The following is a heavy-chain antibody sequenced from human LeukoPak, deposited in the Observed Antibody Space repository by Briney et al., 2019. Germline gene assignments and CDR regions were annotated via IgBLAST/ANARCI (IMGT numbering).Heavy chain of an antibody. CDR2: IYYSGST. J-gene: IGHJ4*02. Sequence: SQTLSLTCTVSGGSISSGGYYWSWIRQHPGKGLEWIGYIYYSGSTYYNPSLKSRVTISVDTSKNQFSLKLSSVTAADTAVYYCTRVTIFGVPDYFDYWGQGTLVTVSS. CDR3: TRVTIFGVPDYFDY. D-gene: IGHD3-3*01. V-gene: IGHV4-31*03. CDR1: GGSISSGGYY.